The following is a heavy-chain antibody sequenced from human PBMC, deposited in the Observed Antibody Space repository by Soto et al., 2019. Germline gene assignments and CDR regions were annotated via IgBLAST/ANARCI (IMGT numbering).Heavy chain of an antibody. D-gene: IGHD4-17*01. J-gene: IGHJ6*02. V-gene: IGHV2-26*01. Sequence: GSGPTLVNPTETLTLTCTVPGFSLTTGKLGVSWIRQPPGKALEWLAHIFSDNERSYSTSLQGRLTISKDTSGSQVVLSMTNVDPVDTATYYCARMNVDSYQFYYAMDVWGQGTTVTVS. CDR2: IFSDNER. CDR1: GFSLTTGKLG. CDR3: ARMNVDSYQFYYAMDV.